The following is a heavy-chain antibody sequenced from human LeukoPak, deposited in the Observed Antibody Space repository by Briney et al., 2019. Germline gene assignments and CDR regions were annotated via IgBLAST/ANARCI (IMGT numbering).Heavy chain of an antibody. Sequence: PSQTLSLTCTVSGGSISSGGYYWSWIRQPPGKGLEWIGYIYHSGSTYYNPSLKSRVTISVDRSKNQFSLKLSSVTAADTAVYYCARGTCSSTSCYFDYWGQGTLVTVSS. CDR2: IYHSGST. D-gene: IGHD2-2*01. J-gene: IGHJ4*02. CDR3: ARGTCSSTSCYFDY. V-gene: IGHV4-30-2*01. CDR1: GGSISSGGYY.